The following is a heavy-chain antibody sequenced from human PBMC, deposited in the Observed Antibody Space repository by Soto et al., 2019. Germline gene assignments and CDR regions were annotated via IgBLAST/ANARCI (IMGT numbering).Heavy chain of an antibody. CDR3: ARGWDVEGGSGGYFHL. CDR2: ISSSSSYI. J-gene: IGHJ2*01. Sequence: EVQLVESGGGLVKPGGSLRLSCAASGFTFSSYSMNWVRQAPGKGLEWVSSISSSSSYIYYADSVKGRFTISRDNAKNSLYLQRNSRRAEDTAVYNCARGWDVEGGSGGYFHLWARGPLVTVSS. D-gene: IGHD6-19*01. V-gene: IGHV3-21*01. CDR1: GFTFSSYS.